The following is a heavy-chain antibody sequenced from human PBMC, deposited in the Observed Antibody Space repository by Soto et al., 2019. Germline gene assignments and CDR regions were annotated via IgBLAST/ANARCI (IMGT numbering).Heavy chain of an antibody. CDR1: GFTFSSYS. CDR3: ALYDFWSAPNWFDP. D-gene: IGHD3-3*01. CDR2: ISSSSSYI. J-gene: IGHJ5*02. V-gene: IGHV3-21*01. Sequence: VGSLRLSCAASGFTFSSYSMNWVRQAPGKGLEWVSSISSSSSYIYYADSVKGRFTISRDNAKNSLYLQMNSLRAEDTAVYYCALYDFWSAPNWFDPWGQGTLLTVSS.